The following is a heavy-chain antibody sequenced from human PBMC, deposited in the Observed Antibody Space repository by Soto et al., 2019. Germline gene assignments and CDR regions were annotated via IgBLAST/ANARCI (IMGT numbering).Heavy chain of an antibody. CDR1: GFSFSSSA. V-gene: IGHV3-30*04. CDR2: ISYDGSQK. J-gene: IGHJ4*02. CDR3: AKDRGRWLKLGYFDY. D-gene: IGHD3-16*01. Sequence: QVQLVDSGGGMVQPGWSLSLSCAASGFSFSSSAMHWVRQAPDKGLEWVAIISYDGSQKYYADSVKGRFTISRDNSKNTLSLQMNSLRAEDTAVYFCAKDRGRWLKLGYFDYWGQGTLVTVSS.